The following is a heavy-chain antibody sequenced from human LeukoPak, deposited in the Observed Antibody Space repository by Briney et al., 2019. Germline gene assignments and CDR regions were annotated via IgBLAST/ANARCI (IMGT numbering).Heavy chain of an antibody. CDR1: GGSISSGGYS. V-gene: IGHV4-30-4*07. Sequence: KASETLSLTCAVSGGSISSGGYSWSWIRQPPGKGLEWIGYIYYSGSTYYNPSLKSRVTISVDKSKNQFSLKLSSVTAADTAVYYCARAPRRVNWFDPWGQGTLVTVSS. CDR3: ARAPRRVNWFDP. CDR2: IYYSGST. J-gene: IGHJ5*02.